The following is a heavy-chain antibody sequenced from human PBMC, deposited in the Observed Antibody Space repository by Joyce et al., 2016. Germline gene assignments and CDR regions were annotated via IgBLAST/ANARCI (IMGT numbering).Heavy chain of an antibody. Sequence: QLQLQESGSGLVKPSQTLSLTCAVSGASVSSGGYSWSWIRQPPGKGLEWIGYIYHNDSTYYNPSLKRRFTISVDRSKNQFSLKLASVTAADTAVYYCASGFNFKGRSFFDYWGQGALVTVSS. CDR2: IYHNDST. V-gene: IGHV4-30-2*01. CDR1: GASVSSGGYS. CDR3: ASGFNFKGRSFFDY. D-gene: IGHD3-10*01. J-gene: IGHJ4*02.